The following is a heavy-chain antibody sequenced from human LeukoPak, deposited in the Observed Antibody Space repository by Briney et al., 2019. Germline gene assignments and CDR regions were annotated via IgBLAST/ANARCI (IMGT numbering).Heavy chain of an antibody. J-gene: IGHJ4*02. Sequence: KPWGSLRLSCAASGFTFSDYYMSWILQAPGKGLEWFSYISSSGSTIYYAYSVKGRFTISRDNAKNSLYLQMNSLRAEDTAVYYCARVDSSSWSNFDHWGQGTLVTVSS. D-gene: IGHD6-13*01. CDR1: GFTFSDYY. V-gene: IGHV3-11*01. CDR3: ARVDSSSWSNFDH. CDR2: ISSSGSTI.